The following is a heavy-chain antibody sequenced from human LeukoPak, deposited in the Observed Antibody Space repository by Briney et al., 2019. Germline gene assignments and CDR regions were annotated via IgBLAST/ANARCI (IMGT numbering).Heavy chain of an antibody. CDR1: GFTFSSYA. J-gene: IGHJ4*02. V-gene: IGHV3-23*01. CDR2: ISGSGGST. CDR3: ATTDLNHAILSGYFES. D-gene: IGHD3-9*01. Sequence: PGGSLRLSCAASGFTFSSYAMSWVRQAPGKGLEWVSAISGSGGSTYYADSVKGRFTISRDNSKNTLYLQMNSLRPADTAVYYCATTDLNHAILSGYFESWGQGTQLIVSS.